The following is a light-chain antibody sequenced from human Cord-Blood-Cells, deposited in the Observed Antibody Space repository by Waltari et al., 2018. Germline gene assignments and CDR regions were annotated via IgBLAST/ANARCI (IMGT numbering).Light chain of an antibody. CDR1: SSDVGGYNC. J-gene: IGLJ2*01. V-gene: IGLV2-8*01. CDR3: SSYAGSNNLV. Sequence: QSGLTQPRSASGSPGPSCTISCTGTSSDVGGYNCVAWYQQHPGKAPKPMIYEVSKRPSGVPDRFSGSKSGNTASLTVSGLQAEDEADYYCSSYAGSNNLVFGGGTKLTVL. CDR2: EVS.